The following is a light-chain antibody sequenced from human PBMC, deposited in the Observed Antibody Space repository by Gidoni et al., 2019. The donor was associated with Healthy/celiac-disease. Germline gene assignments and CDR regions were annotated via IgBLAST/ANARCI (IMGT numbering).Light chain of an antibody. CDR1: QSVSSN. Sequence: ELVMTQSPATLSVSPGERATLSCRASQSVSSNLAWYQQKPGQAPRLLIYGASTRATGIPARFSGSGSGTEFTLNISSLQSEDFAVDYCQQYNNWPPWTFXXXTKVEIK. CDR3: QQYNNWPPWT. V-gene: IGKV3-15*01. J-gene: IGKJ1*01. CDR2: GAS.